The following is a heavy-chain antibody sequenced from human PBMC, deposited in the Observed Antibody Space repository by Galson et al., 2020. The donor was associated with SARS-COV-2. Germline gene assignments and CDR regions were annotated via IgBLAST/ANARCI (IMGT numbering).Heavy chain of an antibody. J-gene: IGHJ2*01. CDR1: GGSFSGYS. Sequence: SETLSLTCAVYGGSFSGYSWTWIRQPPGKGLEWIGEINIGGNTNYSPSLRSRVTVSVDTSKNQFSLKLSSVTAADTAVYYCARQGYYDSSGYYWPRPNWYFDLWGRGTLVTVSS. CDR2: INIGGNT. D-gene: IGHD3-22*01. V-gene: IGHV4-34*01. CDR3: ARQGYYDSSGYYWPRPNWYFDL.